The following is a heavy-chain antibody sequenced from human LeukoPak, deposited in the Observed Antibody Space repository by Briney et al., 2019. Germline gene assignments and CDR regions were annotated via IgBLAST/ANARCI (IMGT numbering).Heavy chain of an antibody. CDR3: ARHSDYYDSSGYPDI. V-gene: IGHV4-39*01. Sequence: SETLSLTCTVSGGSISSSSYYWGWIRQPPGKGLEWIGSIYYSGSTYYNPSLKSRVTISVDTSKNRFSLKLSSVTAADTAVYYCARHSDYYDSSGYPDIWGQGTMVTVSS. CDR2: IYYSGST. J-gene: IGHJ3*02. CDR1: GGSISSSSYY. D-gene: IGHD3-22*01.